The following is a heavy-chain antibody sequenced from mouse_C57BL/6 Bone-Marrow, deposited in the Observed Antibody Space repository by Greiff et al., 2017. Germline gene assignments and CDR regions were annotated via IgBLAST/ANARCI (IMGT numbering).Heavy chain of an antibody. CDR2: IRSKSNNYAT. D-gene: IGHD1-1*01. CDR1: GFSFNTYA. J-gene: IGHJ4*01. CDR3: VRHNYGSSYAMDY. V-gene: IGHV10-1*01. Sequence: EVKLQESGGGLVQPKGSLKLSCAASGFSFNTYAMNWVRQAPGKGLEWVARIRSKSNNYATYYADSVKDRFTISRDDSESMLYLQMNNLKTEDTAMDYCVRHNYGSSYAMDYWGQGTSVTVSS.